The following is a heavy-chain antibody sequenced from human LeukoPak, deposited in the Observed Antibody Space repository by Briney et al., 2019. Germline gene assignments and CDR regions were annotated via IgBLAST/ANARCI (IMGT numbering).Heavy chain of an antibody. Sequence: GGSLRLSCAASGFAFSSYDMHWVRQAPGKGLEWVAVISYDGSDKYYVDSVKGRFTISRDNSKNTLYLQMSSLKAEDAAVYYCARVLSGSYDNYFDYWGQGTLVTVSS. J-gene: IGHJ4*02. CDR2: ISYDGSDK. D-gene: IGHD1-26*01. CDR1: GFAFSSYD. CDR3: ARVLSGSYDNYFDY. V-gene: IGHV3-30*03.